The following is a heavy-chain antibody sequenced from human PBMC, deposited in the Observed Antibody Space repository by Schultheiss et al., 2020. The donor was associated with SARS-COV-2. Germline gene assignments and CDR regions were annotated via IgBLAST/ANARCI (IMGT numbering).Heavy chain of an antibody. V-gene: IGHV4-39*07. D-gene: IGHD6-13*01. CDR2: IYHSGST. CDR3: ARGTKLAAAGTVLDY. CDR1: GGSISSSSYY. Sequence: SETLSLTCTVSGGSISSSSYYWGWIRQPPGKGLEWIGSIYHSGSTYYNPSLKSRVTISVDTSKNQFSLKLSSVTAADTAVYYCARGTKLAAAGTVLDYWGQGTLVTVSS. J-gene: IGHJ4*02.